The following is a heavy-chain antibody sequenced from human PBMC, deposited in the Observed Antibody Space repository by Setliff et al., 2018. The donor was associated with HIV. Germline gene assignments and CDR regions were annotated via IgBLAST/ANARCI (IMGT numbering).Heavy chain of an antibody. J-gene: IGHJ4*02. V-gene: IGHV3-21*04. Sequence: PGGSLRLSCTASGFTFSTYSMNWVRQAPGKGLECVSSISSSSSYIKYAQTAKGRFTISRDNAKNSLYLQINSLRVEDTAVYYCATWKDTWGLDDWGQGTLVTVS. CDR2: ISSSSSYI. D-gene: IGHD7-27*01. CDR1: GFTFSTYS. CDR3: ATWKDTWGLDD.